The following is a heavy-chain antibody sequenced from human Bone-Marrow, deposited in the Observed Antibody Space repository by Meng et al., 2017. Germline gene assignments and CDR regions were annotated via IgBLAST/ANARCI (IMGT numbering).Heavy chain of an antibody. D-gene: IGHD1-7*01. V-gene: IGHV1-69*13. CDR2: IITIFGTA. CDR3: ARETTGTTGADY. J-gene: IGHJ4*02. Sequence: SVKVSCKASGGTFSSYAISWVRQAPGQGLERMGGIITIFGTANYAQKFQGRVTITADESTSTAYMELSSLRSEDTAVYYCARETTGTTGADYWGQGTLVTVSS. CDR1: GGTFSSYA.